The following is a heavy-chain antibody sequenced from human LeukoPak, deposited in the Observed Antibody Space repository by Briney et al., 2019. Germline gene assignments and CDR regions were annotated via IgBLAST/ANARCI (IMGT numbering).Heavy chain of an antibody. CDR3: ARHTTDRSYYDILTGQNWFDP. Sequence: MSSETLSLTCTVSGGSISSSSYYWGWIRQPPGKGLEWIGSIYYSGSTYYNPSLKSRVTISVDTSKNQFSLKLSSVTAADTAVYYCARHTTDRSYYDILTGQNWFDPWGQGTLVTVSS. J-gene: IGHJ5*02. V-gene: IGHV4-39*01. D-gene: IGHD3-9*01. CDR2: IYYSGST. CDR1: GGSISSSSYY.